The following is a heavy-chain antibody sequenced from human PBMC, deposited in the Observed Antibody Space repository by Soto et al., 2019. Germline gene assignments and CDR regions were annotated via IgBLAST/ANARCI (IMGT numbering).Heavy chain of an antibody. CDR2: ILSSGGDT. J-gene: IGHJ6*02. CDR3: AKNSYGDSWNFGLDV. Sequence: DVQVLESGGGLVQPGGSLRLSCAASGFTFSTYAMTWVRRAPGKGLEWVSTILSSGGDTYYADSVKGRFTISRDNSKNTLYLQMNGLRTEDTAAYYCAKNSYGDSWNFGLDVWGQGTTVTVSS. CDR1: GFTFSTYA. V-gene: IGHV3-23*01. D-gene: IGHD4-17*01.